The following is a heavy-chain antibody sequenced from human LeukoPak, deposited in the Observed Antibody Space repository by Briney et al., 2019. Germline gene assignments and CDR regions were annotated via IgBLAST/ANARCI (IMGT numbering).Heavy chain of an antibody. CDR1: GGSISSYY. CDR2: IYYSGST. CDR3: ARDDAGELYDYVAHGMDV. J-gene: IGHJ6*02. V-gene: IGHV4-59*12. Sequence: KSSETLSLTCTVSGGSISSYYWSWIRQPPGKGLEWIGYIYYSGSTNYNPSLKSRVTISVDTSKNEFSLKLNSVTAADTAVYYCARDDAGELYDYVAHGMDVWGQGTTVTVSS. D-gene: IGHD3-16*01.